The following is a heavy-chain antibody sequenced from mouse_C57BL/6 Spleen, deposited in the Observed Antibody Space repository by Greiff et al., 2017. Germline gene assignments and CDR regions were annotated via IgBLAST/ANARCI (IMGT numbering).Heavy chain of an antibody. D-gene: IGHD2-4*01. V-gene: IGHV14-2*01. CDR3: ARSDDYDPLDY. CDR1: GFNIKDYY. J-gene: IGHJ2*01. CDR2: IDPEDGET. Sequence: EVKLVESGAELVKPGASVKLSCTASGFNIKDYYMHWVKQRTEQGLEWIGRIDPEDGETKYAPKFQGKATITADTSSNTAYLQISSLTSEDTAVYYCARSDDYDPLDYWGQGTTLTVSS.